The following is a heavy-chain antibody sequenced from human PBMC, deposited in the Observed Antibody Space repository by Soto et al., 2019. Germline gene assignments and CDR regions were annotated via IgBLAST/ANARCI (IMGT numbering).Heavy chain of an antibody. Sequence: PGGSLRLCCAASGLAFSSHAMTWVRQAPGKGLQWVSTTSRSGTTSYADSVKGRFTASRDNSKDTSYLQMNGLRVENTAVYYCTGIINPGYWGQGTLVTVSS. CDR2: TSRSGTT. CDR3: TGIINPGY. CDR1: GLAFSSHA. J-gene: IGHJ4*02. V-gene: IGHV3-23*01.